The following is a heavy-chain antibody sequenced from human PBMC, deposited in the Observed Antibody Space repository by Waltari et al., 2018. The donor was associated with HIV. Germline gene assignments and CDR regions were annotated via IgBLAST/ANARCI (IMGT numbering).Heavy chain of an antibody. D-gene: IGHD3-3*01. Sequence: EVQLVESGGGLFHPGGSLRPSCAASGFIFSSYPMNWVRQAPGKGLEWVSSISSISSSISYAESVKGRFTISRDNAKNSLYLQMNSLRVEDTAVYYCARGRGLGVVTASYFDYWGQGTLVPVSS. CDR2: ISSISSSI. CDR3: ARGRGLGVVTASYFDY. J-gene: IGHJ4*02. CDR1: GFIFSSYP. V-gene: IGHV3-48*04.